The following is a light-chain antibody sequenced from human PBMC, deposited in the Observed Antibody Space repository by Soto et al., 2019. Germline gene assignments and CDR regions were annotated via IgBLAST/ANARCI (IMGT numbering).Light chain of an antibody. V-gene: IGLV2-23*01. CDR2: EGI. Sequence: QSVLTQPASVSGSPGQSITISCSGLSDVGSFGPVSWYQHHPGQVPKLIIYEGIRRPSGVSSRFSDSKTGNTASLTITGLQAEDEADYYCCSYAGARSYVFGTGTKLTVL. J-gene: IGLJ1*01. CDR3: CSYAGARSYV. CDR1: LSDVGSFGP.